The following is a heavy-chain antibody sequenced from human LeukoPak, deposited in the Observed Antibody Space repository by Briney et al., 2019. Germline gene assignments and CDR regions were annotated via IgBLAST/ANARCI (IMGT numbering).Heavy chain of an antibody. CDR2: INPNSGGT. D-gene: IGHD2-21*02. J-gene: IGHJ5*02. CDR1: GYIFTGYY. CDR3: ARDWPSGGVVTAIENWFDP. V-gene: IGHV1-2*02. Sequence: ASVKVSCKASGYIFTGYYMHWVRQAPGQGLEWMGWINPNSGGTNYAQKFQGRVAMTRDTSISTAYMELSRLRSDDTAVYYCARDWPSGGVVTAIENWFDPWGQGTLVTVSS.